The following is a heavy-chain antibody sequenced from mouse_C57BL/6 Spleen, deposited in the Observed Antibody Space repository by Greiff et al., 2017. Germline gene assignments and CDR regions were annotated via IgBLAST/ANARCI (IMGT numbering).Heavy chain of an antibody. Sequence: VQRVESGPELVKPGASVKLSCKASGYTFTSYDINWVKQRPGQGLEWIGWIYPRDGSTKYNEKFKGKATLTVDTSSSTAYMELHSLTSEDSAVYFCARKGYDYAMDYWGQGTSVTVSS. CDR3: ARKGYDYAMDY. CDR2: IYPRDGST. CDR1: GYTFTSYD. V-gene: IGHV1-85*01. J-gene: IGHJ4*01. D-gene: IGHD2-2*01.